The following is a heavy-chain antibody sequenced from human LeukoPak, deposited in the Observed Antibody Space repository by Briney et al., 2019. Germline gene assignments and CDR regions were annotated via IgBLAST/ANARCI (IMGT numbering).Heavy chain of an antibody. CDR1: GGSISSSTYY. Sequence: PSETLSLTCTVSGGSISSSTYYWGWIRQPPGKGLKWIGSISYSGSTYYDPSLKSRVTISVDTSKNQFSLKLSSVTAADTAVYYCARLPGSNWGMYYFDYWGQGTLVTVSS. V-gene: IGHV4-39*07. CDR3: ARLPGSNWGMYYFDY. D-gene: IGHD3-16*01. CDR2: ISYSGST. J-gene: IGHJ4*02.